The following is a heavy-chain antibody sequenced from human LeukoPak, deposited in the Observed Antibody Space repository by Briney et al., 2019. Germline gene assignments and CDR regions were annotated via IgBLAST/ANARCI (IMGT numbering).Heavy chain of an antibody. J-gene: IGHJ5*02. Sequence: ASVKVSCKASGYTFTTYDINWVRQATGQGLERMGWMDCKSGNTAYAQNFQGRVTITRNTYITATYMELTSLTTEDTAIYYCARSIGSSSSPWGQGTLVSVSS. V-gene: IGHV1-8*03. CDR1: GYTFTTYD. CDR3: ARSIGSSSSP. D-gene: IGHD6-13*01. CDR2: MDCKSGNT.